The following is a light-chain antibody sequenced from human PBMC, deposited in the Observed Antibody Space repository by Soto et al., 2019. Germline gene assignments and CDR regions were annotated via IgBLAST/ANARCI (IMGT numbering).Light chain of an antibody. Sequence: ANQLTPSPSSLSASVVDRVTITCRASQAISSALAWYQQKPGKPPKLLIYDASTLQSGVPSRFSGTASGTDFTLTINSLQPEDFATYYCQQFNNWPVTFGPGTKVDIK. CDR2: DAS. CDR3: QQFNNWPVT. J-gene: IGKJ3*01. CDR1: QAISSA. V-gene: IGKV1D-13*01.